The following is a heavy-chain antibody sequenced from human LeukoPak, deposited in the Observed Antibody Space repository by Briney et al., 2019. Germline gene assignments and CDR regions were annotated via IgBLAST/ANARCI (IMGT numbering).Heavy chain of an antibody. CDR3: AKVGYCTNGVCGYFDY. CDR1: GFTFSSYA. J-gene: IGHJ4*02. D-gene: IGHD2-8*01. V-gene: IGHV3-23*01. Sequence: GGSLRLSCAASGFTFSSYAMSWVRQAPGKGLEWVSAISGSGGSTYYADSVKGRFTISRDNSKNTLYLQMNSLRAEDTAVYYCAKVGYCTNGVCGYFDYWGQGTLVTVSS. CDR2: ISGSGGST.